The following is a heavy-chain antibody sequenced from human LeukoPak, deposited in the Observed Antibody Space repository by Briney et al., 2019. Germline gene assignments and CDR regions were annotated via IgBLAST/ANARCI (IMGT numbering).Heavy chain of an antibody. CDR3: ARRVPAAGKHYFDS. Sequence: SGGSLRLSSAASGFSFSTYSMNWVRQAPGIGLKGVTYISSSSSTINYTHSVQGRFTICRDNAKNSLFLQMNSLRVDDTAVYYCARRVPAAGKHYFDSWGQGTLVTVSS. J-gene: IGHJ4*02. CDR1: GFSFSTYS. D-gene: IGHD6-13*01. CDR2: ISSSSSTI. V-gene: IGHV3-48*01.